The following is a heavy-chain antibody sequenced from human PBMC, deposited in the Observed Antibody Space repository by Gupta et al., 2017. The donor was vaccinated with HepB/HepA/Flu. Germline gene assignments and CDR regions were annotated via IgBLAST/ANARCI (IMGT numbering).Heavy chain of an antibody. CDR3: ASWGGNSHY. CDR1: GFTFTVHY. J-gene: IGHJ4*02. CDR2: INSSGSDK. V-gene: IGHV3-7*01. Sequence: EVHLVESGGDLVQPGGSLRLSCAGSGFTFTVHYINWVRQSPGKGLEWVDIINSSGSDKQYVDSVKGRFTISRDNAKDSVYLQMDSLRAEDTAVYYCASWGGNSHYWGQGTLVTVSS. D-gene: IGHD3-16*01.